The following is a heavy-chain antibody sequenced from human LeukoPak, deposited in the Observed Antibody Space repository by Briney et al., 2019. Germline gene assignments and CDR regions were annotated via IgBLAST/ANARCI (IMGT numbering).Heavy chain of an antibody. J-gene: IGHJ6*03. CDR2: IKQDGSEK. D-gene: IGHD1-26*01. Sequence: GGSLRLSCAASGFTFSSYWMSWVRQAPGKGLEWVANIKQDGSEKYYVDSLEGRFTVSRDNAKNSLYLQINSLRAGDTAVYYCARVGAARYYYYYMDVWGKGTTVTVSS. CDR3: ARVGAARYYYYYMDV. CDR1: GFTFSSYW. V-gene: IGHV3-7*01.